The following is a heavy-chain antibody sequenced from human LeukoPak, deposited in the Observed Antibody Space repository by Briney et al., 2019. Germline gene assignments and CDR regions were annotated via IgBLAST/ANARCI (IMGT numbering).Heavy chain of an antibody. V-gene: IGHV3-23*01. J-gene: IGHJ5*02. CDR1: GFTFSSYA. CDR3: AKGSRYCSSTSCYGAPLWFDP. CDR2: ISGSGGST. Sequence: GGSLRLSCAASGFTFSSYAMSWVRQAPGKGLGWVSAISGSGGSTYYADSVKGRFTISRDNSKNTLYLQMNSLRAEDTAVYYCAKGSRYCSSTSCYGAPLWFDPWGQGTLVTVSS. D-gene: IGHD2-2*01.